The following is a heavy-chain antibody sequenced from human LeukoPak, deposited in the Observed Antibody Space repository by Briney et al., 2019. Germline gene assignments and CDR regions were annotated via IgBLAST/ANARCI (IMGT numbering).Heavy chain of an antibody. CDR3: ARDLGGYPFFMDV. J-gene: IGHJ6*03. V-gene: IGHV4-39*07. Sequence: SETLSLTCSVSGGSIRSDYHHWAWVRQPPRKGLEFIGSLDESGRPYYNPPLKSRVTISEDSSGKQFSLNLSSVTAADTAVYYCARDLGGYPFFMDVWGRGTTVIVSS. D-gene: IGHD2-15*01. CDR1: GGSIRSDYHH. CDR2: LDESGRP.